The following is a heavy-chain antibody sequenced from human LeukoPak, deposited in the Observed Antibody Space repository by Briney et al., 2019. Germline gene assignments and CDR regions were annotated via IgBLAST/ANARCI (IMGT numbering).Heavy chain of an antibody. V-gene: IGHV3-23*01. CDR3: AKVFRAVAGRLDY. CDR1: GFTFSSYA. J-gene: IGHJ4*02. CDR2: ISGSGGST. Sequence: QPGGSLRLSCAASGFTFSSYAMSWVRQAPGTGLEWVSAISGSGGSTYYADSVKGRFPISRDNSKNTLYLQMNSLRAEDTAVYYCAKVFRAVAGRLDYWGQGTLVTVSS. D-gene: IGHD6-19*01.